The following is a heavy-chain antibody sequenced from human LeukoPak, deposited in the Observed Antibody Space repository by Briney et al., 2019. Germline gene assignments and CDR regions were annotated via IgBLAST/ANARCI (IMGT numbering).Heavy chain of an antibody. Sequence: PGGSLRLSCAASGFTFSSYGMHWVRQAPGKGLEWVANIKPDGSGKYYVDSVKDRFTISRDSTKNSLYLQMNSLRADDTSVYYCARIDIRAKGQFDYWGQGTLVTVSS. V-gene: IGHV3-7*01. J-gene: IGHJ4*02. CDR2: IKPDGSGK. D-gene: IGHD2-21*01. CDR1: GFTFSSYG. CDR3: ARIDIRAKGQFDY.